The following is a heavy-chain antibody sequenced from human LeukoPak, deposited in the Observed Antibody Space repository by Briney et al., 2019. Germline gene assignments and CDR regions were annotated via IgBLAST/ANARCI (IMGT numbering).Heavy chain of an antibody. Sequence: PSETLSLTCTVSGYSISSGYYWGWIRQPPGKGLEWIGSIYHSGSTYYNPSLKSRVTISVDTSKNQFSLKLSSVTAADTAVYYCARRTYSRGRGWFDPWGQGTLVTVSS. CDR3: ARRTYSRGRGWFDP. J-gene: IGHJ5*02. V-gene: IGHV4-38-2*02. CDR2: IYHSGST. CDR1: GYSISSGYY. D-gene: IGHD6-13*01.